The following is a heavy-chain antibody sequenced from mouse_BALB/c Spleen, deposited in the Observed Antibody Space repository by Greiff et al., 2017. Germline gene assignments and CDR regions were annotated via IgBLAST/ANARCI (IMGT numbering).Heavy chain of an antibody. D-gene: IGHD2-1*01. CDR1: GYSITSGYS. CDR3: ARDRGNYGWFAY. CDR2: IHYSGST. J-gene: IGHJ3*01. V-gene: IGHV3-1*02. Sequence: DVKLQESGPDLVKPSQSLSLTCTVTGYSITSGYSWHWIRQFPGNKLEWMGYIHYSGSTNYNPSLKSRISITRDTSKNQFFLQLNSVTTEDTATYYCARDRGNYGWFAYWGQGTLVTVSA.